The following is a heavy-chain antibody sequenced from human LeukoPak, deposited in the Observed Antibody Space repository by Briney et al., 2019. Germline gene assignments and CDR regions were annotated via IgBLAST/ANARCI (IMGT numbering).Heavy chain of an antibody. D-gene: IGHD1-1*01. J-gene: IGHJ3*02. CDR2: INPNSGGT. CDR1: GXXFTGHY. Sequence: ASVKVSCKXSGXXFTGHYMHWVRQAPGQGPEWMGWINPNSGGTNYAQKFQGRVTMTRDTSISTAYMELSGLRSDDTAVYYCARCSTPHWIFDAFDIWGQGTMVTVSS. V-gene: IGHV1-2*02. CDR3: ARCSTPHWIFDAFDI.